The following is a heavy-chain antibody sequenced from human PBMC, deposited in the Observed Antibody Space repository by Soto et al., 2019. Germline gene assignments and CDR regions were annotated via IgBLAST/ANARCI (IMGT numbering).Heavy chain of an antibody. Sequence: SQTLSLTCAISGDSVSSNSAAWNWIRQSPSRGLEWLGRTYYRSKWYNDYAVSVKSRITINPDTSKNQFPLQLNSVTPEDTAVYYCASSIAALDYYGMDVWGQGTTVTVSS. CDR2: TYYRSKWYN. V-gene: IGHV6-1*01. D-gene: IGHD6-6*01. J-gene: IGHJ6*02. CDR1: GDSVSSNSAA. CDR3: ASSIAALDYYGMDV.